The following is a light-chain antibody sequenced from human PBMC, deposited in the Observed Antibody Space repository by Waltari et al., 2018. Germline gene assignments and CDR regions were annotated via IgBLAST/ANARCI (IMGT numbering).Light chain of an antibody. CDR3: SSRNGRANQVV. CDR2: GKD. CDR1: SLRTSY. V-gene: IGLV3-19*01. J-gene: IGLJ3*02. Sequence: SSELTQDPAVSVPLGQTVRFTCQGDSLRTSYASWYQLKPGQAPVLGIYGKDKRPSGIPDRISGYSSGTTSSLTITGAQAEDEADYYCSSRNGRANQVVFAGGTKVTVL.